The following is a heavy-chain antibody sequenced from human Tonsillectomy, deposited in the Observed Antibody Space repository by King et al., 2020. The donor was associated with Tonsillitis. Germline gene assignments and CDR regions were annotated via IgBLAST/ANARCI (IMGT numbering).Heavy chain of an antibody. J-gene: IGHJ5*02. CDR2: IYYSGST. V-gene: IGHV4-39*01. CDR1: GGSISSSSYY. D-gene: IGHD3-22*01. Sequence: QLQESGPGLVKPSETLSLTCTVSGGSISSSSYYWGWIRQPPGQGLEWIGSIYYSGSTYYNPSLKSRVTISVDTSKNQFSLKLGSVTAADTAIYYCARQYYNDSSGYYRWFDPWGQGTLVTVSS. CDR3: ARQYYNDSSGYYRWFDP.